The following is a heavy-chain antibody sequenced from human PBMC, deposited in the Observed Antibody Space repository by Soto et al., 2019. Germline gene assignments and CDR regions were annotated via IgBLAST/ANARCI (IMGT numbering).Heavy chain of an antibody. Sequence: GGSLRLSCAASGFTFSSYDINWVRQATGQGLEWMGWMNPNSGNTGYAQKFQGRVTMTRNTSISTAYMELSSLRSEDTAVYYCARGLVSDQLLGGEFDYWGQGTLVTVSS. CDR1: GFTFSSYD. CDR2: MNPNSGNT. CDR3: ARGLVSDQLLGGEFDY. J-gene: IGHJ4*02. V-gene: IGHV1-8*02. D-gene: IGHD2-2*01.